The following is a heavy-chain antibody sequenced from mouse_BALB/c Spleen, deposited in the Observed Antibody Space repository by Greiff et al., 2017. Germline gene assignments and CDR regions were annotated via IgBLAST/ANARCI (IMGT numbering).Heavy chain of an antibody. CDR2: IDPANGNT. D-gene: IGHD6-5*01. CDR3: ARGWGAYYWYFDV. Sequence: VQLQQSGAELVKPGASVKLSCTASGFNIKDTYMHWVKQRPEQGLEWIGRIDPANGNTKYDPKFQGKATITADTSSNTAYLQLSSLTSEDTAVYYCARGWGAYYWYFDVWGAGTTVTVSS. CDR1: GFNIKDTY. V-gene: IGHV14-3*02. J-gene: IGHJ1*01.